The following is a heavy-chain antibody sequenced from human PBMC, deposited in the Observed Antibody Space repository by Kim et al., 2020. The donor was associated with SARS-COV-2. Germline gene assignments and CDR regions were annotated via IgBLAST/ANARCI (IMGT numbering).Heavy chain of an antibody. J-gene: IGHJ4*02. CDR2: LSGSIPDA. CDR3: AKDLLYVPGRAYFDS. Sequence: GGSLRLSCAASGFAFGDFAMSWVRRAPGKGLEWVSALSGSIPDAKYADSVRGRFTISRDNSKNTLFLKMDSLRVDDTAVYYCAKDLLYVPGRAYFDSWGQGVVVTVSS. CDR1: GFAFGDFA. D-gene: IGHD3-10*02. V-gene: IGHV3-23*01.